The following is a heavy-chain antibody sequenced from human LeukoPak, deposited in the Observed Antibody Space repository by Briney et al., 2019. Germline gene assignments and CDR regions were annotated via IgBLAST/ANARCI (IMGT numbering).Heavy chain of an antibody. Sequence: ASVKVSCKASGYIFTDYYLHWVRRAPGQGLEWMGWIYPKSGGTDYAQKFQGRVTMTRDTSISTVYMELSSLGSDDTAVYYCTRARLSTSCYEFDPWGLGTPVTVSS. J-gene: IGHJ5*02. V-gene: IGHV1-2*02. D-gene: IGHD2-2*01. CDR3: TRARLSTSCYEFDP. CDR2: IYPKSGGT. CDR1: GYIFTDYY.